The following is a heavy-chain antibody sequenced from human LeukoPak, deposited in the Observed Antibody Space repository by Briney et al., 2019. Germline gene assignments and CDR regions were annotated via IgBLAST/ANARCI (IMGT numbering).Heavy chain of an antibody. J-gene: IGHJ3*02. CDR1: GFTVSTNY. D-gene: IGHD3-10*01. Sequence: GGSLRLSCAASGFTVSTNYTSWVRQAPGKGLEWVSVIYSDGRTYYADSVKGRFTISRDNSKNTLYLQMNSLRAEDTAVYYCARDSGRFDVFDIWGQGTMVTVSS. CDR2: IYSDGRT. CDR3: ARDSGRFDVFDI. V-gene: IGHV3-53*01.